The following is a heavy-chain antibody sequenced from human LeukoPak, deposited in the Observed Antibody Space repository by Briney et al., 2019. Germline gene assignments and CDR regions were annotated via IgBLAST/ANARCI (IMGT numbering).Heavy chain of an antibody. CDR3: AKTRPLDSSSWSHGDY. CDR2: ISGSGDST. V-gene: IGHV3-23*01. D-gene: IGHD6-13*01. CDR1: GFTFSSYA. J-gene: IGHJ4*02. Sequence: GSLRLSCAASGFTFSSYAMSWVRQAPGKGLEWVSAISGSGDSTYYGDSVKGRFTISRDNSKNTLYLQMNSLRAEDTAVYYCAKTRPLDSSSWSHGDYWGQGTLVTVSS.